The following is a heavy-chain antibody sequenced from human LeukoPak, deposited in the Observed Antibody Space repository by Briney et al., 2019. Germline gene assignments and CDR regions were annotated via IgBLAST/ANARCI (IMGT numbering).Heavy chain of an antibody. CDR3: ARDHYDILTGYYVNYYYGMDV. J-gene: IGHJ6*02. CDR2: ISYDGSNK. CDR1: GFTFSSYG. V-gene: IGHV3-33*01. D-gene: IGHD3-9*01. Sequence: GGSLRLSCAASGFTFSSYGMHWVRQAPGKGLEWVAVISYDGSNKYYADSVKGRFTISRDNSKNTLYLQMNSLRAEDTAVYYCARDHYDILTGYYVNYYYGMDVWGQGTTVTVSS.